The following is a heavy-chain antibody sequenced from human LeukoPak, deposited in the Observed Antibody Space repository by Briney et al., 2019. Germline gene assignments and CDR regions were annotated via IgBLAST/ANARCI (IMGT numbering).Heavy chain of an antibody. D-gene: IGHD3-22*01. CDR1: GGSISSAGHS. V-gene: IGHV4-30-4*07. CDR3: ARRYFYDSSGYSA. J-gene: IGHJ4*02. CDR2: VYYNGNT. Sequence: SETLSLTCTVSGGSISSAGHSWDWFRQPPGQGLEWIGYVYYNGNTYYNPSLESRVTISMDTAKNQFSLKLSSVPAADTAFYYCARRYFYDSSGYSAWGQGTLVTVSS.